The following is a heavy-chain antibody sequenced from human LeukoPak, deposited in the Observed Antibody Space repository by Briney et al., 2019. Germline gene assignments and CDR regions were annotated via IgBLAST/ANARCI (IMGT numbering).Heavy chain of an antibody. D-gene: IGHD2-2*01. CDR2: IKQDVREK. J-gene: IGHJ4*02. V-gene: IGHV3-7*01. CDR1: GFTFMTYW. Sequence: GGSLRLSCAASGFTFMTYWMSWVRQAPGKGLECVAKIKQDVREKYYVDSVKGRFTISRDNAKNSLYLQMNSLRAEDTAVYYCARVRKDIVVVPGAMRDTYYFDYWGQGTLVTVSS. CDR3: ARVRKDIVVVPGAMRDTYYFDY.